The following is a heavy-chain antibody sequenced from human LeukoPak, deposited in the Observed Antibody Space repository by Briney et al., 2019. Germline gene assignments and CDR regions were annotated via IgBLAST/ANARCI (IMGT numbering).Heavy chain of an antibody. Sequence: PSQTLSLTCTVSGGSISSGSYYWSWIRQPAGKGLEWIGRIYTSGSTNYNPSLKSRVTISVDTSKNQFSLKLSSVTAADTAVYYCARGVNWGYYESSGYSGFDPWGQGTLVTVSS. V-gene: IGHV4-61*02. CDR1: GGSISSGSYY. CDR3: ARGVNWGYYESSGYSGFDP. J-gene: IGHJ5*02. CDR2: IYTSGST. D-gene: IGHD3-22*01.